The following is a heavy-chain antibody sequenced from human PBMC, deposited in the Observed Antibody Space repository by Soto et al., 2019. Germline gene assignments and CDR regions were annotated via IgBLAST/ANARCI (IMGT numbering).Heavy chain of an antibody. CDR3: ARHQRPVPTFHY. CDR2: IHSGGS. Sequence: QLQLQESSPGLVKPSETLSLTCTVSGGSIDSTRYYWAWIRQPPGERLEWIGSIHSGGSYYNPSLKSRATISVDASNNEFFLNLSSVTAADTALYYCARHQRPVPTFHYWGQGTLVIVSS. CDR1: GGSIDSTRYY. V-gene: IGHV4-39*01. D-gene: IGHD4-17*01. J-gene: IGHJ1*01.